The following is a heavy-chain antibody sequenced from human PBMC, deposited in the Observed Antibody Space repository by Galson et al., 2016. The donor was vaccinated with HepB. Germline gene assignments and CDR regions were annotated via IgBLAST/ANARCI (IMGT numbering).Heavy chain of an antibody. D-gene: IGHD3-3*01. CDR1: GGSFSGYQ. J-gene: IGHJ6*02. CDR2: VNYDGNT. V-gene: IGHV4-34*01. Sequence: SETLSLTCAVYGGSFSGYQWSWIRQTPGKGLEWIGEVNYDGNTKYNPSLRSRVTISVDTSKNQVSLRLSSVTAADTAVYYCASQNGYFDFLSDYYIYYYGMDVWGQGTAVTVSS. CDR3: ASQNGYFDFLSDYYIYYYGMDV.